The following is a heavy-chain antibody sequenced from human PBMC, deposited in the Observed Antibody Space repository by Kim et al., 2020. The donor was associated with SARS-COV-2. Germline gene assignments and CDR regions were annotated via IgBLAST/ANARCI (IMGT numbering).Heavy chain of an antibody. CDR3: GKYNGVSGSYHKGWFDP. Sequence: GGSLRLSCAGSGFTFSSYGMHWVRQAPGKGLEWVAVISYHGINKYYADSVQGRFTISRDNSKNTLYLQMDSLRAEDTAVYYCGKYNGVSGSYHKGWFDPWGQGTLVTVSS. J-gene: IGHJ5*02. CDR2: ISYHGINK. D-gene: IGHD3-10*01. CDR1: GFTFSSYG. V-gene: IGHV3-30*18.